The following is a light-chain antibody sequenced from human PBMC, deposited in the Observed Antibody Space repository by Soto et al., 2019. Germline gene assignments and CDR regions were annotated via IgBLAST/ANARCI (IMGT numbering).Light chain of an antibody. CDR2: SAT. Sequence: AIQVTQSPSSLSASVGDRVTITCRTSEDVRHDLAWFQQRPGKAPNLLIYSATRLQSGVPSRFSGSGSGTDFTLTISRLEPEDFAVYSCQQYGASPLFTFGPGTKVDLK. CDR1: EDVRHD. V-gene: IGKV1-6*01. CDR3: QQYGASPLFT. J-gene: IGKJ3*01.